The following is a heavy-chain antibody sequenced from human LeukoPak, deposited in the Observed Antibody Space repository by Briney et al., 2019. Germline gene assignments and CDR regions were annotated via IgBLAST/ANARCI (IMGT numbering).Heavy chain of an antibody. V-gene: IGHV4-61*02. Sequence: PSENLSLTCTVSSGSISSGSYYWSWIRQPAGKGLEWIGRIYTCGSTNYNPSLKSRVTISVDTSKNQFSLKLSSVTAADTAVYYCARDLYIGVAGPGWYGFDYWGQGTLVTVSS. CDR1: SGSISSGSYY. J-gene: IGHJ4*02. CDR2: IYTCGST. CDR3: ARDLYIGVAGPGWYGFDY. D-gene: IGHD6-19*01.